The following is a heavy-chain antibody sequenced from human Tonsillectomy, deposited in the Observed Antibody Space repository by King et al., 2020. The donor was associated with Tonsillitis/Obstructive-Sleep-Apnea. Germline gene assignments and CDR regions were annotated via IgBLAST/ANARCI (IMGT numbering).Heavy chain of an antibody. J-gene: IGHJ2*01. V-gene: IGHV4-39*01. D-gene: IGHD1-26*01. Sequence: LQLQESGPGLVKPSETLSLTCTVSGASISSSSYYWSWIRQPPGKGLEWIGSIYYSWITYYNPSLKSRVTISVDTSKNQFSLKVNSVTAEGTAVYYCATLVGAAPSWYFDLWGRGALVTVSS. CDR2: IYYSWIT. CDR3: ATLVGAAPSWYFDL. CDR1: GASISSSSYY.